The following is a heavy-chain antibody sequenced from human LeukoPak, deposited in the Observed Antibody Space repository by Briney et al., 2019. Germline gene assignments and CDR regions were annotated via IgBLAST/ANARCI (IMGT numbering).Heavy chain of an antibody. D-gene: IGHD2-21*01. Sequence: ASVKVSCKASGYTFTSYAISWVRQAAGQGLEWMGGIIPIFGTANYAQKFQGRVTITADESTSTAYMELSSLRSEDTAVYYCARAKVDYSFFGAFDIWGQGTMVTVSS. CDR2: IIPIFGTA. V-gene: IGHV1-69*13. J-gene: IGHJ3*02. CDR1: GYTFTSYA. CDR3: ARAKVDYSFFGAFDI.